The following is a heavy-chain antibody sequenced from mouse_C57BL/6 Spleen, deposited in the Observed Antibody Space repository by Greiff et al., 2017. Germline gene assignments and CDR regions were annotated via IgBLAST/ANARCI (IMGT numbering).Heavy chain of an antibody. D-gene: IGHD1-1*01. V-gene: IGHV5-12*01. CDR1: GFTFSDYY. J-gene: IGHJ4*01. Sequence: DVQLQESGGGLVQPGGSLKLSCAASGFTFSDYYMYWVRQTPEKRLEWVAYISNGGGSTYYPDTVKGRFTISRDNAKNTLYLQMSRLKSEDTAMYYCARPYYYGSSYYAMDYWGQGTSVTVSS. CDR3: ARPYYYGSSYYAMDY. CDR2: ISNGGGST.